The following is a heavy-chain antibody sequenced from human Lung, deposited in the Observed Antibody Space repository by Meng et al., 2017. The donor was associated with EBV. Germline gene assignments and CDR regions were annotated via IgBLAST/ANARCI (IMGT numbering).Heavy chain of an antibody. CDR1: GASLNGYY. V-gene: IGHV4-34*01. Sequence: VERQQWGAGLVNPSRTLSLTCGVYGASLNGYYWSWFRQPSGKGLEWIGEISHSGTTKYNSSLNSRVTISLDTSKNQYSLKLTSVTAADTAMYYCATTLFDSTAYYFDHWGQGALVTVSS. J-gene: IGHJ4*02. D-gene: IGHD2-21*02. CDR3: ATTLFDSTAYYFDH. CDR2: ISHSGTT.